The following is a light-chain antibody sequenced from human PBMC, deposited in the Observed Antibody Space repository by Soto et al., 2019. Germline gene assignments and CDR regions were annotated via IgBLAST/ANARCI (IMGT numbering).Light chain of an antibody. CDR2: AVS. CDR3: QQYGSSPIA. V-gene: IGKV3-20*01. CDR1: QSVSGGY. Sequence: EIELTQSPGTLSLSPGERAILSCRASQSVSGGYLAWYQQKRGHAPRLLIYAVSSRATGTPDRFSGSGSGTDFTLTINSLEPEDFAVYYWQQYGSSPIAFGQGTRLEIK. J-gene: IGKJ5*01.